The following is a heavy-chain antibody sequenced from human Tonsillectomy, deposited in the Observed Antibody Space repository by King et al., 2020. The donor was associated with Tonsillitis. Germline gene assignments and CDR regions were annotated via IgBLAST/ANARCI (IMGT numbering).Heavy chain of an antibody. CDR3: ARDPTYYYDSSGYYYSHFDY. CDR1: GFTFSSYW. V-gene: IGHV3-7*04. CDR2: IKQDGGEK. D-gene: IGHD3-22*01. Sequence: VQLVESGGGLVQPGGSLRLSCAASGFTFSSYWMTWVRQAPGKGLGWVANIKQDGGEKYYVDSVKGRFTISRDKAKNSLYLQMNSLRAEDTAVYYCARDPTYYYDSSGYYYSHFDYWGQGTLVTVSS. J-gene: IGHJ4*02.